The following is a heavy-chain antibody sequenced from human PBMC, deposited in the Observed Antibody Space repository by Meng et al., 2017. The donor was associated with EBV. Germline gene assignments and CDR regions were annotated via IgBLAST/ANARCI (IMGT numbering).Heavy chain of an antibody. V-gene: IGHV1-69*01. Sequence: GAEGKKPGSSVKVSCKTSGGTFRSDAISWVRQAPGQGLEWMGGLIPMSDAPHYAQKFQGRVTITADESTSTHYMDLSGLRSEDTAVYYCASESGRGFTPDYWGQGTLVTVSS. J-gene: IGHJ4*02. CDR1: GGTFRSDA. CDR3: ASESGRGFTPDY. CDR2: LIPMSDAP. D-gene: IGHD3-10*01.